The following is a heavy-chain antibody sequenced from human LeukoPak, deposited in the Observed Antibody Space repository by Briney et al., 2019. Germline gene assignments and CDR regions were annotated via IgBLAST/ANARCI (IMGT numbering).Heavy chain of an antibody. CDR2: XXXILGIA. D-gene: IGHD3-22*01. Sequence: SVKVSCKASGGXFSSYAIXXXRXXXGXXXXXXXXXXXILGIANYAQKFQGRVTITADKSTSTAYMELSSLRSEDTAVYYCAIDLYYYDSSGYSPGDWGQGTLVTVSS. CDR3: AIDLYYYDSSGYSPGD. J-gene: IGHJ4*02. V-gene: IGHV1-69*04. CDR1: GGXFSSYA.